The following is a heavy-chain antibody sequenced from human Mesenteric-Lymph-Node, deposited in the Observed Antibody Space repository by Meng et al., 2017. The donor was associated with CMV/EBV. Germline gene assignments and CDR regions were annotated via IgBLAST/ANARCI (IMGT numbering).Heavy chain of an antibody. Sequence: ASVKVSCKASGDTFTDYYMHWVRQAPGQGLEWMGRINPNSDDTHYAQKFQGRVAVTRDTSIRTAYMELSRLTSDDTAVYYCARVAAIATRPALGYWGQGTPVTVSS. V-gene: IGHV1-2*06. J-gene: IGHJ4*02. CDR2: INPNSDDT. CDR3: ARVAAIATRPALGY. CDR1: GDTFTDYY. D-gene: IGHD6-6*01.